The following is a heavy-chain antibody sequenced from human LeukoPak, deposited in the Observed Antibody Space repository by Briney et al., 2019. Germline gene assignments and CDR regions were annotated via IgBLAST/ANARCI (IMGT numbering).Heavy chain of an antibody. CDR1: GFTFSDYA. Sequence: SGTSLRLSCAASGFTFSDYAMHWVRQAPGKGLEWVAVIAYGGTYTHHADSLKGRFTISRDNSRDTLYLQINSLRPEDTALYYCARNKVITAFFGMDVWGQGTTVIVSS. CDR3: ARNKVITAFFGMDV. V-gene: IGHV3-30*03. CDR2: IAYGGTYT. J-gene: IGHJ6*02. D-gene: IGHD2/OR15-2a*01.